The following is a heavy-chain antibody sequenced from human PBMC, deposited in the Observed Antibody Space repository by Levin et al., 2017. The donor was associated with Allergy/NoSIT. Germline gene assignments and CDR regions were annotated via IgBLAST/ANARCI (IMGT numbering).Heavy chain of an antibody. CDR2: IIVSGTT. Sequence: GGSLRLSCAASGFTFSSHAMSWVRQAPGKGLEWVSGIIVSGTTYYADSVKGRFTISRDNSKNTLYLQMNSLRAEDTAVFYCARDKTDGYGYFDYWGQGTLVTVSS. J-gene: IGHJ4*02. V-gene: IGHV3-23*01. CDR1: GFTFSSHA. CDR3: ARDKTDGYGYFDY. D-gene: IGHD5-18*01.